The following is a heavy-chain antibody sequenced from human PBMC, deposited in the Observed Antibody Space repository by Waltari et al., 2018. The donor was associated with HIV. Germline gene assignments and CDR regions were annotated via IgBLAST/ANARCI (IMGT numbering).Heavy chain of an antibody. V-gene: IGHV4-34*01. CDR3: SREGYGGNPANDFDF. J-gene: IGHJ4*02. Sequence: QVQLQQSGAGLLKPSETLSLTCTVSGGSFSGYYWSWIRQPPGQGLEWIGEDNHSGNINYNPSLKSRLIISVDTSKSQFSLRLKSVTAADTTVYYCSREGYGGNPANDFDFWGQGTLVSVSS. D-gene: IGHD2-15*01. CDR2: DNHSGNI. CDR1: GGSFSGYY.